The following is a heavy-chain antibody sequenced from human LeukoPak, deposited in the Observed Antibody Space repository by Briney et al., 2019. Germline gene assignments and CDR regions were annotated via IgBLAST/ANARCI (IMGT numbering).Heavy chain of an antibody. CDR1: GFTFSSYS. CDR2: ISSSSSYI. D-gene: IGHD4-11*01. V-gene: IGHV3-21*01. J-gene: IGHJ6*03. Sequence: GGSLRLSGAASGFTFSSYSMNWVRQAPGKGLEWVSSISSSSSYIYYADSVKGRFTISRDNAKNSLYLQMNSLRAEDTAVYYCARGSNYAYYYYYMDVWGKGTTVTVSS. CDR3: ARGSNYAYYYYYMDV.